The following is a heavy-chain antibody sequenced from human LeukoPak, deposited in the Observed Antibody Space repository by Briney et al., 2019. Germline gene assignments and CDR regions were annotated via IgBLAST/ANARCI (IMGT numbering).Heavy chain of an antibody. J-gene: IGHJ4*02. Sequence: SSVKVSCKASGGTFSSYAISWVRQAPGQGLEWMGGIIPIFGTANYAQKFQGRVTITAEESASTDYKELSNLRSDYTAVYYCARGDTSNYYDSSCYYYEFDYWGQGTLVTVSS. D-gene: IGHD3-22*01. CDR2: IIPIFGTA. CDR3: ARGDTSNYYDSSCYYYEFDY. CDR1: GGTFSSYA. V-gene: IGHV1-69*13.